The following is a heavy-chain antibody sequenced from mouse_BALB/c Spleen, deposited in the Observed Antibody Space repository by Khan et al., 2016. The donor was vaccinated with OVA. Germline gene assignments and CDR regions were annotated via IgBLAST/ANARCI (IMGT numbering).Heavy chain of an antibody. J-gene: IGHJ3*01. Sequence: QVQLKQSGAELVRPGTSVTVSCKASGYALTNYWIEWVKQRPGQGLEWIGVINPGSGGTNYNEKFKGKATLTADKSSSTAYMQLSSLASGVFEVYLSTRGGGWGFAYWGQGSLVTVSA. CDR3: TRGGGWGFAY. D-gene: IGHD1-1*02. V-gene: IGHV1-54*01. CDR2: INPGSGGT. CDR1: GYALTNYW.